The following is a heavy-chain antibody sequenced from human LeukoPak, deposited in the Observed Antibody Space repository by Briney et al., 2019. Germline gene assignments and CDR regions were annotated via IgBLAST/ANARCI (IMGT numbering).Heavy chain of an antibody. V-gene: IGHV4-61*02. Sequence: PSETLSLTCTVSGGSISSGSYYGSWIRQPAGKGLEWIGRIYTSGSTNYNPSLKSRVTISVDTSKNQFSLKLSSVTAADTGVYYCARAQQLTYFDYWGQGTLVTVSS. J-gene: IGHJ4*02. CDR2: IYTSGST. D-gene: IGHD6-13*01. CDR3: ARAQQLTYFDY. CDR1: GGSISSGSYY.